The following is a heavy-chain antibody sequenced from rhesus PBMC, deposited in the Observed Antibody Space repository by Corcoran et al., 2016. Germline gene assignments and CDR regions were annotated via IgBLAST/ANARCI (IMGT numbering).Heavy chain of an antibody. Sequence: QLLLPGSGPALVKPAPPLSVPCAVPRGSLLRGYGPWAPRAPGGGLEWFGYFYGSGSSTHNHPPIKRRVTPAETTTKHQPPLKLSAATAADTAVYCWARGGMYGCSSDYWGQGVLVTVSS. J-gene: IGHJ4*01. CDR1: RGSLLRGY. CDR2: FYGSGSST. D-gene: IGHD4-29*01. CDR3: ARGGMYGCSSDY. V-gene: IGHV4-169*01.